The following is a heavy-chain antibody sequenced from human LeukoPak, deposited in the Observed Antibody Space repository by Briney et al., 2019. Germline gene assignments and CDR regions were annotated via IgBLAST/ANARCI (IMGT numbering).Heavy chain of an antibody. D-gene: IGHD2-15*01. CDR3: GRVISGAIDY. Sequence: PGGSLRLSCAASGFTFGGYSMSWVRQAPGKGLEWVANIKHDGSERFYVDSVKGRFTNSKDNAENSMYLQMNSLSAEDTAVYYCGRVISGAIDYWGQGTLVTVSS. CDR2: IKHDGSER. CDR1: GFTFGGYS. J-gene: IGHJ4*02. V-gene: IGHV3-7*01.